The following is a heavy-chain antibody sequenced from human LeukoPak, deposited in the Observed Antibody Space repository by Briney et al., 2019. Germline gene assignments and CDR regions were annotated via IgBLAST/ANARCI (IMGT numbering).Heavy chain of an antibody. CDR3: ARRPLYYYGSGISEPIFDY. D-gene: IGHD3-10*01. CDR2: IYPGDSDT. V-gene: IGHV5-51*01. CDR1: GYSFTSYW. J-gene: IGHJ4*02. Sequence: GESLKISCKGSGYSFTSYWIGWVRQMPGKGLEWMGIIYPGDSDTRYSPSFQSQVTISADKSISTAYLQWSSLKASDTAMYYCARRPLYYYGSGISEPIFDYWGQGTLVTVSS.